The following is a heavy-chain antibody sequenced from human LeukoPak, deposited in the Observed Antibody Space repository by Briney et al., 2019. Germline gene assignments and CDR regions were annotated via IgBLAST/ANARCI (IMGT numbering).Heavy chain of an antibody. CDR2: TYYRSKWYN. CDR3: VRDHGYDFDY. J-gene: IGHJ4*02. Sequence: SQTLSLTCAISGDSVSSNTAAWNWIRQSPSRGLERLGRTYYRSKWYNDYAGSVKSRITINPDTSKNQFSLQLNSVTPEDTAVYYCVRDHGYDFDYWGRGTLVTVSS. D-gene: IGHD5-18*01. V-gene: IGHV6-1*01. CDR1: GDSVSSNTAA.